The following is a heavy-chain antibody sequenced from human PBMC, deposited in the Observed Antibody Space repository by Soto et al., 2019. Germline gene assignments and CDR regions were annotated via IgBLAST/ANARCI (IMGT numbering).Heavy chain of an antibody. V-gene: IGHV3-23*01. J-gene: IGHJ4*02. CDR2: ISGSGGST. CDR1: GFTFSSYD. Sequence: EVQLLESGGGLVQPGGSLRLSCAASGFTFSSYDMSWVRQAPGKGLEWVSAISGSGGSTYYADSVKGRFTISRDNSKNTMYLQMNSLRAEGTAVYYCAKDYSSGQCFDYWGQGTLVTVSS. CDR3: AKDYSSGQCFDY. D-gene: IGHD6-19*01.